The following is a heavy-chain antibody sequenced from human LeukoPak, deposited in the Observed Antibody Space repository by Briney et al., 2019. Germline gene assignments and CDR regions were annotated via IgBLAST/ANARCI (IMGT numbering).Heavy chain of an antibody. CDR1: GFSFSNAW. J-gene: IGHJ4*02. V-gene: IGHV3-7*05. CDR2: IKRDGSKI. D-gene: IGHD3-10*01. CDR3: TRDSQGSGIYSVDY. Sequence: AGGSLRLSCAASGFSFSNAWMSWVRQAPGKGLEWVANIKRDGSKIYYVDSVKGRFTISRDNDKNSLYLQMNSLRAEDTAVYYCTRDSQGSGIYSVDYWGQGTLVTVSS.